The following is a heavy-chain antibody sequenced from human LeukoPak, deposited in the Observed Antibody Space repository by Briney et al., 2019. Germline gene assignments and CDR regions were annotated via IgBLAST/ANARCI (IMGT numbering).Heavy chain of an antibody. J-gene: IGHJ4*02. CDR2: INPNSGGT. CDR1: GYTFTGYY. V-gene: IGHV1-2*02. CDR3: ARASRGSAMVENDY. Sequence: ASVKVSCKASGYTFTGYYMHWVRQAPGQGLEWMGWINPNSGGTNYAQKFQGRVTMTRGTSISTAYMELSRLRSGDTAVYYCARASRGSAMVENDYWGQETLVTVSS. D-gene: IGHD5-18*01.